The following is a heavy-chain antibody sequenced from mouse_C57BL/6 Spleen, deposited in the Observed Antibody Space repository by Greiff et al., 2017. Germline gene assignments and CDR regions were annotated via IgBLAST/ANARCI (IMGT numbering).Heavy chain of an antibody. V-gene: IGHV1-82*01. CDR1: GYAFSSSW. J-gene: IGHJ2*01. CDR3: ARGIYYGSSQYDYDD. Sequence: VQLMESGPELVKPGASVKISCKASGYAFSSSWMNWVKQRPGKGLEWIGRIYPGDGDTNYNGKFKGKATLTADKSSSTAYMQLSSLTSEDSAVYFCARGIYYGSSQYDYDDWGKGTTLTVSS. CDR2: IYPGDGDT. D-gene: IGHD1-1*01.